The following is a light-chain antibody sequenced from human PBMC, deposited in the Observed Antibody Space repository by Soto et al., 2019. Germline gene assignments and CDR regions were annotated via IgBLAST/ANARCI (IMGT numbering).Light chain of an antibody. CDR3: QNYNQYSRT. V-gene: IGKV1-5*03. J-gene: IGKJ1*01. CDR1: QSISSW. Sequence: DIQMTQSPSTLSASVGDRVTITCRASQSISSWLAWYQQKPGKAPKLLIYKASSLKSGVPSRFSGSGFGTEFTLTISSLQPDDSATYYCQNYNQYSRTFGQGTKVDI. CDR2: KAS.